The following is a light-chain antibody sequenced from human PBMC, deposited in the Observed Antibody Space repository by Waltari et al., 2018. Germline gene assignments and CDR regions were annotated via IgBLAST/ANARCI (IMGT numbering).Light chain of an antibody. Sequence: QSALTQPASVSASPGQSITIPCSGTSRDVRGYNLVSGYRQYPGKAPQLIIYDVRTRPSGISDRFSGDKSDNTASLTISGLRAEDEADYYCSSYTLTDTRVFGGGT. CDR1: SRDVRGYNL. CDR3: SSYTLTDTRV. CDR2: DVR. J-gene: IGLJ3*02. V-gene: IGLV2-14*01.